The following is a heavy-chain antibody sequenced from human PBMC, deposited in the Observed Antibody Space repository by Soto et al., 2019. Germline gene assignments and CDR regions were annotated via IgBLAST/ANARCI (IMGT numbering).Heavy chain of an antibody. J-gene: IGHJ4*02. D-gene: IGHD6-13*01. V-gene: IGHV1-18*01. Sequence: ASVKVSCKASGYTFTSYGISWVRQAPGQGLEWMGWISAYNGNTNYAQKLQGRATMTTDAPTSTAYMELRSLRCDDTAVYYCARDLAAGTCDYWGQGTLVTVSS. CDR2: ISAYNGNT. CDR3: ARDLAAGTCDY. CDR1: GYTFTSYG.